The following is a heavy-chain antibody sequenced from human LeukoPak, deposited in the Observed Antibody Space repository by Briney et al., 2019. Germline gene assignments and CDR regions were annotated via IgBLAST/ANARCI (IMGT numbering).Heavy chain of an antibody. CDR1: GFTFSSYS. V-gene: IGHV3-21*01. CDR2: ISSSSSYI. CDR3: ARARGPRLFAAFDI. D-gene: IGHD2-21*01. Sequence: PGGSLRLSCAASGFTFSSYSMNWVRQAAGKGMEWVSSISSSSSYIYYADSVKGRFSISRDNAKNSLYLQMNSLRAEDTAVYYCARARGPRLFAAFDIWGQGTMVTVSS. J-gene: IGHJ3*02.